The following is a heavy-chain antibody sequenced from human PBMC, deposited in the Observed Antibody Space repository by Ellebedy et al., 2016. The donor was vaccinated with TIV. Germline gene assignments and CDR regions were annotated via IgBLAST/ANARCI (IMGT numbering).Heavy chain of an antibody. Sequence: SETLSLTXTVSGDSISSSRSYWGWIRQPPGKGLAWIGSMSSSGSTYSNPSLKSRVTMSVDTSKNQFSLKLASVTAADTAVYYCVRQDLVPGAMGTNFDYWGQGTLVTVSS. J-gene: IGHJ4*02. V-gene: IGHV4-39*01. CDR3: VRQDLVPGAMGTNFDY. CDR2: MSSSGST. CDR1: GDSISSSRSY. D-gene: IGHD2-2*01.